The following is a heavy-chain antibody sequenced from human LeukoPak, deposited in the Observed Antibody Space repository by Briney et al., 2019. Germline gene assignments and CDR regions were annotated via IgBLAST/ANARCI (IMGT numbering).Heavy chain of an antibody. CDR2: IWYDGSNK. D-gene: IGHD3-16*02. V-gene: IGHV3-33*01. J-gene: IGHJ1*01. CDR1: GFTFSNYG. CDR3: ARVPLGNRMLSLGIDL. Sequence: GGPVRLSCAASGFTFSNYGMHWGRQAPGKGLEWVSVIWYDGSNKYYADSVKGRFTISRDNSKNTLYLQMNSLRTEDTAVYYCARVPLGNRMLSLGIDLWGEDTLACVS.